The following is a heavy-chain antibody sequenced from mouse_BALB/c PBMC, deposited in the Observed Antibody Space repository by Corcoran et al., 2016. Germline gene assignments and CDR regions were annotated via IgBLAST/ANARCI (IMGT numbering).Heavy chain of an antibody. CDR2: INPYNGAT. Sequence: EVQLQQSGPELVKPGASVKISCKASGYSFTGYYMHWVKQSHVKSLEWIGRINPYNGATSYNQNFKDKASLTVDKSSSTAYMELHSLTSEDSAVYYCARGDWETYWGQGTTPTVSS. J-gene: IGHJ2*01. CDR1: GYSFTGYY. CDR3: ARGDWETY. D-gene: IGHD4-1*01. V-gene: IGHV1-26*01.